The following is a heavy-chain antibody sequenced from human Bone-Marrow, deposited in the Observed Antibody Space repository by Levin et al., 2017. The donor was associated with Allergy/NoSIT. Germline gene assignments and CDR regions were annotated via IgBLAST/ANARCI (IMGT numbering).Heavy chain of an antibody. V-gene: IGHV1-18*01. J-gene: IGHJ5*02. CDR2: ISAYDAKT. Sequence: GESLKISCKASGHSSTTYIVTWVRQAPGQGLEWMGWISAYDAKTNFPQKLQDRLTMTTDTSTGTAYLELRSLISDDTAVYYCASSHGSNWFVAWGQGTLVTVSS. D-gene: IGHD5-24*01. CDR1: GHSSTTYI. CDR3: ASSHGSNWFVA.